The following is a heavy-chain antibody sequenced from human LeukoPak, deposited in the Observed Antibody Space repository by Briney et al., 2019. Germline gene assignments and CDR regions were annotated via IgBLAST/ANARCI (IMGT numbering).Heavy chain of an antibody. D-gene: IGHD3-3*01. J-gene: IGHJ5*02. V-gene: IGHV4-38-2*02. CDR3: ARHGSGLYYDFSAWFDP. CDR2: IYHSGST. CDR1: GYSISSAYY. Sequence: SETLSLICTVSGYSISSAYYWGWIRQPPGKGLEWIGCIYHSGSTYYNPSLKSRVTISVDTSKNQFSLRLRSVTAADTAVYYRARHGSGLYYDFSAWFDPWGQGTLVTVSS.